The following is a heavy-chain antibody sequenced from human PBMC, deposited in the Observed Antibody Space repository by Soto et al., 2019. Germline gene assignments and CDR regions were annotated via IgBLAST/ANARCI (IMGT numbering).Heavy chain of an antibody. Sequence: QVQLVQSGAEVKKPGSSVKVSCKASGGTFSSYAISWVRPAPGQGLEWMGGIIPIFGTANYAQKFQGRVTITEDESTSTAYMELSSLRSEDTAVYYCASDPRQIFGVVIVTYWGQGNLVTVSS. V-gene: IGHV1-69*01. CDR3: ASDPRQIFGVVIVTY. J-gene: IGHJ4*02. D-gene: IGHD3-3*01. CDR2: IIPIFGTA. CDR1: GGTFSSYA.